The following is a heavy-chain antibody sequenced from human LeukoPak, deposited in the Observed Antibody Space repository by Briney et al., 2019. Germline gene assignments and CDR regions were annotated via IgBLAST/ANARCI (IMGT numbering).Heavy chain of an antibody. J-gene: IGHJ4*02. CDR1: GFTFSSYW. CDR2: IKQDGSEK. V-gene: IGHV3-7*03. D-gene: IGHD2-2*01. Sequence: GGSLRLSCAASGFTFSSYWMSWVRQAPGKGLEWVANIKQDGSEKYYMDSVKGRFTISRDNSKNTLYLQMNSLRAEDTAVYYCAFSYPHTRYYFDYWGQGSLVTVSS. CDR3: AFSYPHTRYYFDY.